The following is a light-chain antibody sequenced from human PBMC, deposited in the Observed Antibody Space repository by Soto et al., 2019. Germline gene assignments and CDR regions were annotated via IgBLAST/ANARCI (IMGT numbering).Light chain of an antibody. CDR3: QQYENVPIT. J-gene: IGKJ5*01. Sequence: DIRMTQPPTSLSASVGDRVTIPCQASQDIATNLNWYQQKPGKAPKLLIYAASGLATGVPSRFRGSGSGTDFTLTINSLQPEDIATYYFQQYENVPITFGQGTRLEIK. CDR2: AAS. V-gene: IGKV1-33*01. CDR1: QDIATN.